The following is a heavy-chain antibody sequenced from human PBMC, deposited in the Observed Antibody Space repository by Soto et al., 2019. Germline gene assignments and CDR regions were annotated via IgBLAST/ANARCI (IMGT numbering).Heavy chain of an antibody. Sequence: PGESLKISCKGSGYSFTSYWIGWVRQMPGKGLEWMGIIYPGDSDTRYSPSFQGQVTISADKSISTAYLQWSSLKASDTAMYYCARLVEYSYGFPYYFDYWGQGTLVTVSS. V-gene: IGHV5-51*01. D-gene: IGHD5-18*01. CDR3: ARLVEYSYGFPYYFDY. J-gene: IGHJ4*02. CDR2: IYPGDSDT. CDR1: GYSFTSYW.